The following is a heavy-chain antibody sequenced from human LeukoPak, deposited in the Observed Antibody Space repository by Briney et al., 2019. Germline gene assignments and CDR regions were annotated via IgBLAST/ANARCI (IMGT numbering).Heavy chain of an antibody. CDR3: ARDASLQTGAFDV. V-gene: IGHV4-59*12. CDR1: GGSISSYY. Sequence: SETLSLTCTVSGGSISSYYWSWIRQPPGKGLEWIGYIYYSGSTKYNPSLKSRVTISVDASKTQFSLKLNSVTAADTAMYYCARDASLQTGAFDVWGQGTMVTVSS. D-gene: IGHD5-24*01. J-gene: IGHJ3*01. CDR2: IYYSGST.